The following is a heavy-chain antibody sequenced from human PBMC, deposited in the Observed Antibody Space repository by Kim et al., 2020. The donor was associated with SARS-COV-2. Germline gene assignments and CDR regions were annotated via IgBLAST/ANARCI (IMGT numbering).Heavy chain of an antibody. D-gene: IGHD1-26*01. Sequence: TYYTDSVRGRFTISRDSSTHTLYIQMNSLRLDDTAVYYCARVGATSDFDYWGQGTLVTVSS. CDR2: T. CDR3: ARVGATSDFDY. V-gene: IGHV3-53*05. J-gene: IGHJ4*02.